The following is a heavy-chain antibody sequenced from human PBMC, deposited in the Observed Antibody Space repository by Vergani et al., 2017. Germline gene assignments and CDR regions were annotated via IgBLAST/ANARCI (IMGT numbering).Heavy chain of an antibody. V-gene: IGHV1-18*01. CDR3: AINSGSYSPFDY. CDR1: GGTLSSYA. J-gene: IGHJ4*02. Sequence: QVQLVQSGAEVKKPGSSVKVSCKASGGTLSSYAISWVRRAPGQGLEWMGWISAYNGNTNYAQKLQGRVTMTTDTSTSTAYMELRSLRSDDTAVYYCAINSGSYSPFDYWGQGTLVTVSS. CDR2: ISAYNGNT. D-gene: IGHD1-26*01.